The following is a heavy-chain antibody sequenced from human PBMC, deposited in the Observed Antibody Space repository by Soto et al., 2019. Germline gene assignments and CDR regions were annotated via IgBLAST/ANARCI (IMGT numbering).Heavy chain of an antibody. V-gene: IGHV3-33*01. CDR2: IWYDGSNK. Sequence: QAGGSLRLSCAASGFTFSSYGMHWVRQAPGKGLEWVAVIWYDGSNKYYADSVKGRFTISRDNSKNTLYLQMNSLRAEDTAVYYCARDPYDFSSYFDYWGQGTLVTVSS. CDR1: GFTFSSYG. J-gene: IGHJ4*02. D-gene: IGHD3-3*01. CDR3: ARDPYDFSSYFDY.